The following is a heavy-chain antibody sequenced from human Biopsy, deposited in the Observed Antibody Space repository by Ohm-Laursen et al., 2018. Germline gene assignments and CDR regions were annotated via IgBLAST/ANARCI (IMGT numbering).Heavy chain of an antibody. D-gene: IGHD6-19*01. CDR2: INPSGSTT. V-gene: IGHV1-46*01. Sequence: GASVKVSCKASGYTFTDYFLHWVRQAPGQGLEWMGMINPSGSTTSYPQIFQGRVTMTRDTSKSTVYMELSILRSPDTAVYFCARNTGWYGDLYYFDYWGQGTLVTVSS. CDR1: GYTFTDYF. J-gene: IGHJ4*02. CDR3: ARNTGWYGDLYYFDY.